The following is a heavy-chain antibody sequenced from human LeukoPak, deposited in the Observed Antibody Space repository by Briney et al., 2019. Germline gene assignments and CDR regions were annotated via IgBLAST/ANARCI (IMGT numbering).Heavy chain of an antibody. J-gene: IGHJ4*02. CDR2: IRYDGSNK. V-gene: IGHV3-30*02. D-gene: IGHD6-6*01. Sequence: GGSLRLSCAASGFTFSSYGMHWVREAPGKGLVGVAFIRYDGSNKYYADSVKGRFTISRDNSKNTLYLQMNSLRAEDTAVYYCAKDSNDRQYSGLDYWGQGTLVTVSS. CDR3: AKDSNDRQYSGLDY. CDR1: GFTFSSYG.